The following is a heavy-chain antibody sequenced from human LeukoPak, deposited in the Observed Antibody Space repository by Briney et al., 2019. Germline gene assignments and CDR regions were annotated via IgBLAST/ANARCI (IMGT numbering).Heavy chain of an antibody. CDR1: GFTFDDYA. V-gene: IGHV3-43*02. CDR3: AKSRVSRITMVRGVTPFAFDI. Sequence: GGSLRLSCAASGFTFDDYAMHWVRQAPGKGLEWVSLISGDGGSTYYADSVKGRFTISRDNSKNSLYLQMNSLRTEDTALYYCAKSRVSRITMVRGVTPFAFDIWGQGTMVTVSS. J-gene: IGHJ3*02. CDR2: ISGDGGST. D-gene: IGHD3-10*01.